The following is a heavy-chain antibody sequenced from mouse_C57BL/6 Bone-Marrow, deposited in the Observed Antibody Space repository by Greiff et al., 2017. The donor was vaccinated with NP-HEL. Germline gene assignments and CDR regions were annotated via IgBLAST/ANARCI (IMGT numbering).Heavy chain of an antibody. Sequence: EVQLQESEGGLVQPGSSMKLSCTASGFTFSDYYMAWVRQVPEKGLEWVANINYDGSSTYYLDSLKSRFIISRDNAKNILYLQMSSLKSEDTATYYCARELYYGSSYRYFDVWGTGTTVTVSS. J-gene: IGHJ1*03. V-gene: IGHV5-16*01. D-gene: IGHD1-1*01. CDR2: INYDGSST. CDR1: GFTFSDYY. CDR3: ARELYYGSSYRYFDV.